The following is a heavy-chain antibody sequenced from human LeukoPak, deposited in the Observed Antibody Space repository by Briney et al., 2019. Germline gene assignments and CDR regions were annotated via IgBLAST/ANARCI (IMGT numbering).Heavy chain of an antibody. V-gene: IGHV1-2*06. Sequence: ASVKVSCKASGYTFTGYYMHWVRQAPGQGLEWMGRINPNSGGTNYAQKFQGRVTMTRDTSISTAYMELSRLRSDDTAVYYCARLQGYSGYDYVFDYWGQGTLVTVSS. D-gene: IGHD5-12*01. J-gene: IGHJ4*02. CDR2: INPNSGGT. CDR1: GYTFTGYY. CDR3: ARLQGYSGYDYVFDY.